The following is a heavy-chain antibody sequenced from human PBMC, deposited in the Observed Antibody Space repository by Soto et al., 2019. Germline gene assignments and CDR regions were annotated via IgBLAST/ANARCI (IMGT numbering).Heavy chain of an antibody. CDR3: ASDSGYHGYY. CDR2: ISAYNGNT. CDR1: GYTFTSYG. V-gene: IGHV1-18*01. J-gene: IGHJ4*02. Sequence: QVQLVQSGAEVKKPGASVKVSCKASGYTFTSYGISWVRQAPGQGLEWMGWISAYNGNTNYAQKLQGRVTMTTDTCTSKAYMDLRSLRSDDRAVCCCASDSGYHGYYWGQGPLVTVSS. D-gene: IGHD3-22*01.